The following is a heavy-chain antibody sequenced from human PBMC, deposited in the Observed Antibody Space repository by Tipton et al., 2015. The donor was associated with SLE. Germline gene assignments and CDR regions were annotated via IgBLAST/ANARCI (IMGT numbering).Heavy chain of an antibody. V-gene: IGHV4-59*01. CDR2: IYYSGST. CDR1: GGSISSYY. Sequence: LRLSCTVSGGSISSYYWSWIRQPPGKGLEWIGYIYYSGSTNYNPSLKSRVTTSVDTSKNQFSLKLSSVTAADTAVYYCARARYYDFWSGYSFDYWGQGTLVTVSS. CDR3: ARARYYDFWSGYSFDY. J-gene: IGHJ4*02. D-gene: IGHD3-3*01.